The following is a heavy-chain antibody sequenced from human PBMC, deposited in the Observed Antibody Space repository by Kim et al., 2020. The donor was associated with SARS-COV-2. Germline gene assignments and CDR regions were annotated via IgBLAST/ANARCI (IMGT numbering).Heavy chain of an antibody. D-gene: IGHD2-15*01. V-gene: IGHV7-4-1*02. J-gene: IGHJ6*02. CDR2: INTNTGNP. CDR3: ASPTMGVVAAGYGYYGMDV. Sequence: ASVKVSCKASGYTFTSYAMNWVRQAPGQGLEWMGWINTNTGNPTYAQGFTGRFVFSLDTSVSTAYLQISSLKAEDTAVYYCASPTMGVVAAGYGYYGMDVRGQGTTVTVSS. CDR1: GYTFTSYA.